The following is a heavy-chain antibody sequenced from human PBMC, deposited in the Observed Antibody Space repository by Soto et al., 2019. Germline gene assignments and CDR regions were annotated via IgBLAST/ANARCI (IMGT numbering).Heavy chain of an antibody. Sequence: GGSLRISCAASGFTFSSYAMHWVRQAPGKGLEYVSAISSNGGSTYYANSVKGRFTISRDNSKNTLYLQMGSLRAEDMAVYYCARTPGPPYCSSTSCYALGTTYYYYGMDVWGQGTTVTVSS. V-gene: IGHV3-64*01. CDR1: GFTFSSYA. CDR3: ARTPGPPYCSSTSCYALGTTYYYYGMDV. J-gene: IGHJ6*02. CDR2: ISSNGGST. D-gene: IGHD2-2*01.